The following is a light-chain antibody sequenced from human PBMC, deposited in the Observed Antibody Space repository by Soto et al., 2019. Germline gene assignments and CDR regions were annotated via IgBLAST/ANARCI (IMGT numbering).Light chain of an antibody. CDR2: DAS. V-gene: IGKV1-33*01. CDR1: QDISNY. CDR3: QQYDNLPIT. Sequence: DIQMTQSPSSLSASVGDRFTITCQASQDISNYLSWYQQKPGKAPKLLIYDASNLETGVPSRFSGSGSATDFTFTISSLQPEDIATYYCQQYDNLPITFGQGTRLEIK. J-gene: IGKJ5*01.